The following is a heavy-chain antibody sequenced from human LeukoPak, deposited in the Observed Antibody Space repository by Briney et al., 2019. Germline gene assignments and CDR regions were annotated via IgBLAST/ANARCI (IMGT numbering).Heavy chain of an antibody. CDR3: ASDGLPEDAFDI. CDR1: GYTFTSYG. CDR2: ISAYNGNT. J-gene: IGHJ3*02. Sequence: ASVKVSCKASGYTFTSYGISWVRQAPGQGLEWMGWISAYNGNTNYAQKLQGRVTMTTDTSTSTAYTELRSLRSDDTAVYYCASDGLPEDAFDIWGQGTMVTVSS. V-gene: IGHV1-18*01.